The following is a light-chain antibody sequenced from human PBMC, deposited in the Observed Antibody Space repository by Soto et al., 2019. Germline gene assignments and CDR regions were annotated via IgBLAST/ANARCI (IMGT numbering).Light chain of an antibody. CDR1: QSLLHSNGYNY. V-gene: IGKV2-28*01. CDR3: MQALQTPIT. J-gene: IGKJ5*01. CDR2: LGS. Sequence: DIVMTQSPLSLPVTPGEPASISCRSSQSLLHSNGYNYLDWYLQKPGQSPQLLIYLGSNRASGVPDRFSGSGSGTDFTLNISRVEAVDVGVYYCMQALQTPITFGQGTRLEIK.